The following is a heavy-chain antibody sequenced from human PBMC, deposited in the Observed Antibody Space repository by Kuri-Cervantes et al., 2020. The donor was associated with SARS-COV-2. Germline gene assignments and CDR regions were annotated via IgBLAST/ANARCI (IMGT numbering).Heavy chain of an antibody. CDR1: GFTFDDYA. CDR2: ISWNSGSI. Sequence: LSLTCAASGFTFDDYAMHWVRQAPGKGLEWVSGISWNSGSIGYADSVKGRFTISRDNAKNSLYLQMNSLRAEDTAVYYCARDRGGSYYYYGMDVWGQGTTVTVSS. D-gene: IGHD1-26*01. CDR3: ARDRGGSYYYYGMDV. V-gene: IGHV3-9*01. J-gene: IGHJ6*02.